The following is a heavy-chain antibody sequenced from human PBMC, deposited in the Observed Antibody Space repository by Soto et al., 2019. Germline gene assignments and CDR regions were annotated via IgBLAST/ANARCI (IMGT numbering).Heavy chain of an antibody. D-gene: IGHD3-10*01. CDR1: GFPFNNYT. V-gene: IGHV3-23*01. CDR3: VRDYYHISGSHYDIPLDS. J-gene: IGHJ4*02. CDR2: FLQTGGGT. Sequence: PGGSLRLSCAASGFPFNNYTMTWVRQAPGKGTGWAPPFLQTGGGTFSAAAVRGRFIISRDNSKDTLYLQLNSLRAEDKAVYQCVRDYYHISGSHYDIPLDSWGQGTLVTVSS.